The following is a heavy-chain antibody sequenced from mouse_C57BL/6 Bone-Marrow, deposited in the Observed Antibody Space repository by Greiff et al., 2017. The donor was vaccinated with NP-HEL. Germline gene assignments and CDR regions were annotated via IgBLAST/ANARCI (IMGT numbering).Heavy chain of an antibody. Sequence: EVMLVESGGGLVKPGGSLKLSCAASGFTFSSYAMSWVRQTPEQRLEWVATISDGGSYTYYPDNVKGRFTFSRDNDKNNLYLQMSHLKSEDTAMYYCARLYYDSYYYAMDYWGQGTSVTVSS. CDR3: ARLYYDSYYYAMDY. CDR1: GFTFSSYA. CDR2: ISDGGSYT. D-gene: IGHD2-4*01. J-gene: IGHJ4*01. V-gene: IGHV5-4*03.